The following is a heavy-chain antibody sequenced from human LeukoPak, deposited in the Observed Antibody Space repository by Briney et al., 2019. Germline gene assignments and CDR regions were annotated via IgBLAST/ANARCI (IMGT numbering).Heavy chain of an antibody. CDR1: GFSFNSDW. Sequence: PGGSLRLSCAASGFSFNSDWMDWVRQAPGKGLEWVANINHDNTENNYLDSVKGRFTISRNNAQNSSYLQLNGLRVEDTAVYYCTRRLDDWGQGTLVTVSS. J-gene: IGHJ4*02. D-gene: IGHD3-16*01. CDR2: INHDNTEN. CDR3: TRRLDD. V-gene: IGHV3-7*01.